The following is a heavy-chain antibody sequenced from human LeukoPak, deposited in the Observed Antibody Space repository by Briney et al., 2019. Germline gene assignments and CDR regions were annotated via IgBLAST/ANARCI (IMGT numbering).Heavy chain of an antibody. V-gene: IGHV3-23*01. J-gene: IGHJ4*02. CDR3: AKSGIGGSYSRVYYFDY. Sequence: RPGGSLRLSCAASGFTFSSYSMNWVRQAPGKGLEWVSAISGSGGSTYYADSVKGRFTISRDNSKNTLYLQMNSLRAEDTAVYYCAKSGIGGSYSRVYYFDYWGQGTLVTVSS. D-gene: IGHD1-26*01. CDR1: GFTFSSYS. CDR2: ISGSGGST.